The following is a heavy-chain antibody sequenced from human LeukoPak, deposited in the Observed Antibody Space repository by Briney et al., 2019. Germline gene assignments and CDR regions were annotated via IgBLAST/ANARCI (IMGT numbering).Heavy chain of an antibody. J-gene: IGHJ5*02. Sequence: ASVKVSCKASGYTFTGYYMHWVRQAPGQGLEWMGWINPNSGGTNYAQKFQGRVTMTRDTSISTAYMELSRLRSDDTAVYYCARDWEQLVLSRKVNWFDPWGRGTLVTVSS. D-gene: IGHD6-13*01. CDR2: INPNSGGT. V-gene: IGHV1-2*02. CDR3: ARDWEQLVLSRKVNWFDP. CDR1: GYTFTGYY.